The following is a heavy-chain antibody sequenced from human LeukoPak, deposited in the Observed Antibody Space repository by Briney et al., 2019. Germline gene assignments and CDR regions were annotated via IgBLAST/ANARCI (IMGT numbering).Heavy chain of an antibody. V-gene: IGHV3-23*01. CDR2: LSGSGGST. Sequence: GGSLRLSCAASGFTFSSYGMSWVRQAPGKGLEWVSSLSGSGGSTYYADSVKGRFTISRDNSKNTLYLQMNSLRAGDTAVYYCARAAYSSTWYSRYFDLWGRGTLVTVSS. D-gene: IGHD6-13*01. CDR3: ARAAYSSTWYSRYFDL. J-gene: IGHJ2*01. CDR1: GFTFSSYG.